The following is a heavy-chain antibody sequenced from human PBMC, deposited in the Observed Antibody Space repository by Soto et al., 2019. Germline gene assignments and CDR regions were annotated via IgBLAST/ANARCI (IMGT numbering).Heavy chain of an antibody. CDR3: AKAPTYDYYYYMDV. CDR1: GFTFSDYY. V-gene: IGHV3-11*01. J-gene: IGHJ6*03. Sequence: GSLRLSCAASGFTFSDYYMSWIRQAPGKGLEWVSYISSSGSSTYYADSVKGRFTISRDNSKNTLYLQMNSLRADDTAVYYCAKAPTYDYYYYMDVWGKGTTVTVSS. CDR2: ISSSGSST.